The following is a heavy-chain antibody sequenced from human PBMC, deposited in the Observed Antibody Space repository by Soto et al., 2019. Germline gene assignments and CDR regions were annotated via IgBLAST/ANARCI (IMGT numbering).Heavy chain of an antibody. V-gene: IGHV1-2*02. Sequence: QEQLVQSGAEVKKPGASVKVSCRASGYTFSGYYLHWVRQAPGQGLEWMGWINPHSGGTNFAQNFEDRVTRTGGTSINTAYMELSGLRSQDTAVYFCAREGAFRPKSVAGKLHWCFDLWGRGNQVTVSS. D-gene: IGHD6-19*01. J-gene: IGHJ2*01. CDR3: AREGAFRPKSVAGKLHWCFDL. CDR2: INPHSGGT. CDR1: GYTFSGYY.